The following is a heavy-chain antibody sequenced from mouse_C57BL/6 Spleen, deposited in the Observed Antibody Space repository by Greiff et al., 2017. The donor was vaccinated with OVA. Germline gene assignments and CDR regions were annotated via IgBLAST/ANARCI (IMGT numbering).Heavy chain of an antibody. Sequence: VQLQQSGSELVRPGTSVKMSCKASGYTFTNYWIGWAKQRPGHGLEWIGDIYPGGGYTNYNEKFKGKATLTADKSSSTAYMQFSSLTSEDSAIYYCARKGDGNSPFAYWGQGTLVTVSA. CDR2: IYPGGGYT. V-gene: IGHV1-63*01. CDR1: GYTFTNYW. CDR3: ARKGDGNSPFAY. J-gene: IGHJ3*01. D-gene: IGHD2-1*01.